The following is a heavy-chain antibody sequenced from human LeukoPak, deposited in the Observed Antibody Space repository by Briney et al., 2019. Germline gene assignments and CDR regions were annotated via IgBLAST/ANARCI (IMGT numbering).Heavy chain of an antibody. Sequence: PGGSLRPSCAASGFTFSSYSMNWVRQAPGKGLEWVSSISSSSSYIYYADSVKGRFTISRDNAKNSLYLQMNSLRAEDTAVYYCARDLDVDDAFDIWGQGTMVTVSS. J-gene: IGHJ3*02. CDR1: GFTFSSYS. CDR3: ARDLDVDDAFDI. D-gene: IGHD1-1*01. V-gene: IGHV3-21*01. CDR2: ISSSSSYI.